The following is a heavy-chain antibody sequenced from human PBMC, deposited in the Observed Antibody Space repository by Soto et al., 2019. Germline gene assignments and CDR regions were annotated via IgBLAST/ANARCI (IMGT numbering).Heavy chain of an antibody. CDR3: ARDLNPDIVVEPAAIGAFDI. V-gene: IGHV1-2*04. CDR1: GYTFTGYY. J-gene: IGHJ3*02. CDR2: INPNSGGT. Sequence: ASLKVSCKASGYTFTGYYMHWVRQAPGQGLEWMGWINPNSGGTNYAQKFQGWVTMTRDTSISTAYMELSRLRSDDTAVYYCARDLNPDIVVEPAAIGAFDIWGQGTMVTVSS. D-gene: IGHD2-2*01.